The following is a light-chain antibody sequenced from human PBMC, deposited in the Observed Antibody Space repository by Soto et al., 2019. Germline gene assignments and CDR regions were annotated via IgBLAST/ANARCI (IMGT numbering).Light chain of an antibody. Sequence: NFMLTQPHSVSESPGKTVTISCTRSSDSIASNYVQWYQQRPGSSPTTVICDDNQRPSGVPDRFSGSIDSSSNSASLTISGLKTEDEADYYCQSYDGTNWVFGGGTKLTVL. CDR2: DDN. CDR1: SDSIASNY. V-gene: IGLV6-57*01. CDR3: QSYDGTNWV. J-gene: IGLJ3*02.